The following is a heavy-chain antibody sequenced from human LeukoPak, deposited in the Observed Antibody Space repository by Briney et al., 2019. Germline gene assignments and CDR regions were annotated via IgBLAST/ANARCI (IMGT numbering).Heavy chain of an antibody. CDR1: GGSFSGYY. CDR2: INHNGST. D-gene: IGHD3-9*01. Sequence: SETLSLTCAVSGGSFSGYYWSWIRQPPGKGLEWIGEINHNGSTNYNPSPKSRVTISIDASKNQFSLKLSSVTAADTAVYYCARGRRPYDILTGYHYWGQGTLVTVSS. V-gene: IGHV4-34*01. J-gene: IGHJ4*02. CDR3: ARGRRPYDILTGYHY.